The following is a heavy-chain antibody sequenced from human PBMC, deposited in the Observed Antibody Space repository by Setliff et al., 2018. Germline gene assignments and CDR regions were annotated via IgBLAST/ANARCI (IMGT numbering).Heavy chain of an antibody. V-gene: IGHV4-4*07. CDR1: GASITNYY. J-gene: IGHJ5*02. Sequence: SETLSLTCTVSGASITNYYWSWIRQPAGKGLEWIGHIYTSGSTYYNPSLKSRVSISADRSKNQFSLNLTSVIAADTAVYYCARDYQGGWFAPWGQGIMVTVSS. D-gene: IGHD3-16*01. CDR3: ARDYQGGWFAP. CDR2: IYTSGST.